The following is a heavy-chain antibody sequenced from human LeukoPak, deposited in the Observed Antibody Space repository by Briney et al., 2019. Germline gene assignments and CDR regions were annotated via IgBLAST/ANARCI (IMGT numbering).Heavy chain of an antibody. J-gene: IGHJ5*02. Sequence: TGGSLRLSCAASGFTFSSYEMNWVRQAPGKGLEWASYISSSGSTIYYADSVKGRFTISRDNAKNSLYLQMNSLRAEDTAVYYCAKVPRAWWFDPWGQGTLVTVSS. CDR3: AKVPRAWWFDP. CDR1: GFTFSSYE. CDR2: ISSSGSTI. V-gene: IGHV3-48*03.